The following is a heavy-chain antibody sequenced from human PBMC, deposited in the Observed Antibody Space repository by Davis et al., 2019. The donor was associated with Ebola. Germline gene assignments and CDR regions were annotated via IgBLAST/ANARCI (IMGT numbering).Heavy chain of an antibody. CDR3: ARLGGTIFGVVFNYYMDV. J-gene: IGHJ6*03. D-gene: IGHD3-3*01. V-gene: IGHV4-59*08. CDR2: IYYTGST. Sequence: PSETLSLTCTVSGGSISSYYWSWIRRPPGKGLEWVGYIYYTGSTNYNPSLKSRVTISVDTSKNQLSLKLSSVTAADTAVYYCARLGGTIFGVVFNYYMDVWGKGTTVTVSS. CDR1: GGSISSYY.